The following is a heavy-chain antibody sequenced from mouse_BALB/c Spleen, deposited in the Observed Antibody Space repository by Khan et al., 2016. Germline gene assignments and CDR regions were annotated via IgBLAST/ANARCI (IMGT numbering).Heavy chain of an antibody. V-gene: IGHV1S81*02. CDR1: GYTFTSYW. CDR2: TDPTNGRT. J-gene: IGHJ2*02. CDR3: ARIYRIVTASLDY. Sequence: QVQLQQPGAELVKAGASVKMSCKASGYTFTSYWMHWVKQRLGQGLEWFAETDPTNGRTYYNEKFKSKATLTVDESSSTAYMLLSSPTFEDSAVYCCARIYRIVTASLDYWGQGTSLTVSS. D-gene: IGHD2-1*01.